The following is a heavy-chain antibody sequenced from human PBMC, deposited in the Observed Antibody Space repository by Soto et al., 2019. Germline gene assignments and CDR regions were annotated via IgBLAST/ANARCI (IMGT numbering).Heavy chain of an antibody. CDR2: IILRDGDT. Sequence: TSVKVSSTASGYKFARYYIHWVRQAPGRGLEWMGIIILRDGDTRFAQTFQGRVTMTRDTSTSTVYMELRSLRSEDTAIYYCVREGNCGGDCYSTPYFEYWRLGTLVPVSS. CDR1: GYKFARYY. D-gene: IGHD2-21*02. V-gene: IGHV1-46*01. CDR3: VREGNCGGDCYSTPYFEY. J-gene: IGHJ4*02.